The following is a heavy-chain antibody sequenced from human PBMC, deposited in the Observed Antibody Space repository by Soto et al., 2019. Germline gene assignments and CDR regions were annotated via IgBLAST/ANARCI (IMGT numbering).Heavy chain of an antibody. D-gene: IGHD2-15*01. Sequence: EVQLVESGGGLVQPGGSLRLSCAASGFTFSSYDMHWVRQATGKGLEWVSAIGTAGDTYYPGSVKRRFTISRENAKNSLYLQMNSLRAGDTAVYYCARDQGGYCSGGSCRRGAFDIWGQGTMVTVSS. V-gene: IGHV3-13*01. CDR2: IGTAGDT. CDR1: GFTFSSYD. CDR3: ARDQGGYCSGGSCRRGAFDI. J-gene: IGHJ3*02.